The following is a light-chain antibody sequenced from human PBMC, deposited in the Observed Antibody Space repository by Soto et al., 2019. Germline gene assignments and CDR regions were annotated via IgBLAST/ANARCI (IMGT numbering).Light chain of an antibody. CDR2: AAS. Sequence: DIPMTQSPSSLSASVGHRATITWRATQSICNNLAWYQQKPGQDPKLLVYAASTLQSGVPSRFSGSGSGIDFTVIICCLRPEDIATDYCQRRNSAPFALGPRTKVDI. CDR3: QRRNSAPFA. J-gene: IGKJ3*01. CDR1: QSICNN. V-gene: IGKV1-27*01.